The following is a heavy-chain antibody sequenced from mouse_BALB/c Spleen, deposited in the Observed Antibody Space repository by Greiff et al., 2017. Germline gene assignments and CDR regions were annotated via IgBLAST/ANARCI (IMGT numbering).Heavy chain of an antibody. CDR3: ARGDYEGYAMDY. V-gene: IGHV1S137*01. J-gene: IGHJ4*01. CDR1: GYTFTDYA. Sequence: VQLQQSGAELVRPGVSVKISCKGSGYTFTDYAMHWVKQSHAKSLEWIGVISTYYGDASYNQKFKGKATMTVDKSSSTAYMELARLTSEDSAIYYCARGDYEGYAMDYWGQGTSVTVSS. CDR2: ISTYYGDA. D-gene: IGHD2-4*01.